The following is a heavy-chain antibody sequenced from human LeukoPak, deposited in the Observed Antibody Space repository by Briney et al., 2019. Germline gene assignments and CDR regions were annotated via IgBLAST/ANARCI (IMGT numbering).Heavy chain of an antibody. J-gene: IGHJ4*02. CDR3: ARGRSRDAYNYYFDY. V-gene: IGHV4-4*07. CDR1: GGSISNYY. Sequence: SETLSLTCTVSGGSISNYYWSWIRQPAAKGLEWIGRIYSSGRTNYNASLKSRVTMSVDTSKNQFSLKLSSVTAADTAVYYCARGRSRDAYNYYFDYWGQETLVTVPS. D-gene: IGHD5-24*01. CDR2: IYSSGRT.